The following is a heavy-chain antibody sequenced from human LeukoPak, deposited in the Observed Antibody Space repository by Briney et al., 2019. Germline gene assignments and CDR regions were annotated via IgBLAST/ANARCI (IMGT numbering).Heavy chain of an antibody. CDR1: GYSFTIYH. CDR3: ARVAYYGLDV. Sequence: GASVTVSFTASGYSFTIYHMHWVRQAPGQGLEWMGIINPSGGRTTYAQNFQGRVTMTTDTSTSTLYMELSSLRSEDTAVYYWARVAYYGLDVWGQGTTVTVSS. CDR2: INPSGGRT. J-gene: IGHJ6*02. V-gene: IGHV1-46*01.